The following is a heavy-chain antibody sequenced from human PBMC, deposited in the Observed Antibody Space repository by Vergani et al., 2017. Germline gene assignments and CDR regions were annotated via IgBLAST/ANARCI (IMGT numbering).Heavy chain of an antibody. Sequence: QVQLVQSGAEVKKPGASVKVSCKASGYTFTSYYMHWVRQAPGQGLEWMGIINPSGGSTSYAQKFQGKVTMTRDTSTSTVYMELSSLRSEDTAVYYCARVLDYYDSSGYYDAFDIWGQGTMVTVSS. J-gene: IGHJ3*02. D-gene: IGHD3-22*01. CDR1: GYTFTSYY. V-gene: IGHV1-46*01. CDR2: INPSGGST. CDR3: ARVLDYYDSSGYYDAFDI.